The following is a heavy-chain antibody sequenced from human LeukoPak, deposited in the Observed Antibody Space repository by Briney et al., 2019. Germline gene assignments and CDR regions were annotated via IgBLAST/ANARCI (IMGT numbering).Heavy chain of an antibody. V-gene: IGHV3-15*01. CDR1: GYTFSNAW. CDR2: IKSKTDGGTT. D-gene: IGHD3-22*01. CDR3: TNFTLTKGGFDY. Sequence: GGSLRLSCAASGYTFSNAWMSWVRQAPGKGLEWVGRIKSKTDGGTTDYAAPVKGRFTISRDDSKNTLYLQMNSLKTEDTAVYYCTNFTLTKGGFDYWGQGTLVTVSS. J-gene: IGHJ4*02.